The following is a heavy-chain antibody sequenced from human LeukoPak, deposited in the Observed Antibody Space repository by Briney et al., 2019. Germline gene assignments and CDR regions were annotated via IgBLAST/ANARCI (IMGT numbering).Heavy chain of an antibody. J-gene: IGHJ4*02. CDR1: GGSFSGYY. CDR3: ASRGYCSSTSCSIGVDY. CDR2: INHSGST. Sequence: KPPETLSLTCAVYGGSFSGYYWSWIRQPPGKGLEWLGEINHSGSTNYNPSLKSRVTISVDTSKNQFSLKLSSVTAADTAVYYCASRGYCSSTSCSIGVDYWGQGTLVTVSS. V-gene: IGHV4-34*01. D-gene: IGHD2-2*01.